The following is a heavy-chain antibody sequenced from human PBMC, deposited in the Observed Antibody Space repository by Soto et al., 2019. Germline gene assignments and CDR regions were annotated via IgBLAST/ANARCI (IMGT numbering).Heavy chain of an antibody. CDR1: GGSFSGYY. D-gene: IGHD3-3*01. CDR2: INHSGST. CDR3: ARGGFWTVDY. J-gene: IGHJ4*02. Sequence: QVQLEQWGAGLLKPSETLSLTCAVYGGSFSGYYWSWIRQPPGKGLEWIGEINHSGSTNYNPSLKSRVTISVDTSKNQFSLKLSSVTAADTAVYYCARGGFWTVDYWGQGTLVTVSS. V-gene: IGHV4-34*01.